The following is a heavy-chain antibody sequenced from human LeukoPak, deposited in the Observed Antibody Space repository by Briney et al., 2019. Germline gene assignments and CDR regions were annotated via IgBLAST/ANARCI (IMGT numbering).Heavy chain of an antibody. CDR3: ASKELIYYYDSSGSRVGVREAEYFQH. J-gene: IGHJ1*01. CDR2: IWYDGSNK. CDR1: GFTFSSYG. D-gene: IGHD3-22*01. Sequence: GGSLRLSCAASGFTFSSYGMHWVRQAPGKGLEWVAVIWYDGSNKYYADSVKGRFTISRDNSKNTLYLQMNSLRAEDTAVYYCASKELIYYYDSSGSRVGVREAEYFQHWGQGTLVTVSS. V-gene: IGHV3-33*01.